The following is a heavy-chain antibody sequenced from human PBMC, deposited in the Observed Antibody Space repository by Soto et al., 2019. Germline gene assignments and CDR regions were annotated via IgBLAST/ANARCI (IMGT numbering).Heavy chain of an antibody. D-gene: IGHD3-22*01. J-gene: IGHJ3*02. Sequence: GGSLRLSCAASGFTFSSYGMHWVRQAPGKGLEWVAVIWYDGSNKYYADSVQGRFTISRDNSKNTLYLQMNSLRAEDTAVYYCARPYYDSPQDAFDIWGQGTMVTVS. CDR3: ARPYYDSPQDAFDI. V-gene: IGHV3-33*01. CDR2: IWYDGSNK. CDR1: GFTFSSYG.